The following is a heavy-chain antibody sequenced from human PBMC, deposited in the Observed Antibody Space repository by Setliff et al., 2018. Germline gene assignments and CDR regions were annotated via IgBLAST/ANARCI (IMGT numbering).Heavy chain of an antibody. D-gene: IGHD3-9*01. V-gene: IGHV3-15*07. Sequence: GGSLRLSCAASAFIFNNAWMNWVRQAPGKGLEWVGRIRTKTDGGTADYAAPVKGRFIISRDDSKNLVFLQMNSLKTEDTAVYYCATGLGQYFDYWGQGSLVTVSS. CDR1: AFIFNNAW. J-gene: IGHJ4*02. CDR2: IRTKTDGGTA. CDR3: ATGLGQYFDY.